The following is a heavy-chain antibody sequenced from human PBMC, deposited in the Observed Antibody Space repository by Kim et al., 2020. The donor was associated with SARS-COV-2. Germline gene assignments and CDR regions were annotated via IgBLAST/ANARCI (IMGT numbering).Heavy chain of an antibody. Sequence: SSNYRHSLKSRVTFSADTSETQFSLRMTSVTAADTAVYWCARIGGENWFDLWGQGLLVTVSS. CDR3: ARIGGENWFDL. V-gene: IGHV4-59*01. J-gene: IGHJ5*02. D-gene: IGHD3-10*01. CDR2: SS.